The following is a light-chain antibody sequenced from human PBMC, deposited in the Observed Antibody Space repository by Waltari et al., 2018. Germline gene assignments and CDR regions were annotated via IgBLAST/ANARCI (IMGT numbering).Light chain of an antibody. J-gene: IGKJ1*01. CDR3: QQYNNWPPVT. CDR2: GAS. CDR1: QSVSSN. V-gene: IGKV3-15*01. Sequence: TLSVSPGERATLSCRASQSVSSNLAWYQQKPGQAPRLLIYGASTRATGIPARFSGSGSGTEFTLTISSLQSEDFAVYYCQQYNNWPPVTFGQGTKVEIK.